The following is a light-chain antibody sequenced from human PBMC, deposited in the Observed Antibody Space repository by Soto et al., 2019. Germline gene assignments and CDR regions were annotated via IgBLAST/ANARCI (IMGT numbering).Light chain of an antibody. V-gene: IGKV3-15*01. CDR2: GAS. Sequence: EIVMTQSPATLSVSPGERATLSCRASQSVSSNLAWYQQKPGQAPRLLIYGASTRATGIPARFSGSGSGTEFTLTISRLEPEDFAVYFCQQYGSSLPYTFGQGTKV. J-gene: IGKJ2*01. CDR3: QQYGSSLPYT. CDR1: QSVSSN.